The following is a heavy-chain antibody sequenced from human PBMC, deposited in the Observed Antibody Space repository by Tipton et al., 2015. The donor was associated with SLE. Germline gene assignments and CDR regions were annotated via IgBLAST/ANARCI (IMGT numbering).Heavy chain of an antibody. CDR1: GGSISSYY. CDR3: ASRTGIAVDY. Sequence: TLSLTCTVSGGSISSYYWSWIRQPPGKGLGWIGYIYTSGSTNYNPSLKSRVTISVDTSKNQFSLKLSSVTAADTAVYYCASRTGIAVDYWGQGTLVTVSS. CDR2: IYTSGST. D-gene: IGHD6-19*01. V-gene: IGHV4-4*08. J-gene: IGHJ4*02.